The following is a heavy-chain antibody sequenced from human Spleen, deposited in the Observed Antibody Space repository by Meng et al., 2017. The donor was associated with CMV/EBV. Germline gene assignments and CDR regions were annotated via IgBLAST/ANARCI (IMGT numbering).Heavy chain of an antibody. J-gene: IGHJ4*02. Sequence: CAASGFNFSSYAMSWVRQAPGKGLEWVSAISGSGGGTYYADSVKGRFTISRDNSKNTLYLQMNSLRAEDTAVYYCAKSRQRPGGPFDYWGQGTPVTVSS. CDR2: ISGSGGGT. V-gene: IGHV3-23*01. CDR1: GFNFSSYA. D-gene: IGHD1-14*01. CDR3: AKSRQRPGGPFDY.